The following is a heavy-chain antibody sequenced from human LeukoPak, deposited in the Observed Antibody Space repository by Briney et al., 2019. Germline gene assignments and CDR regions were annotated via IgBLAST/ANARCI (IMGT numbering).Heavy chain of an antibody. CDR2: ISSSSSYI. J-gene: IGHJ4*02. CDR3: ARDFVEVYALYYFDY. Sequence: GGSLRLSCAASGFTFSSYSMNWVRQAPGKGLEWVSSISSSSSYIYYADSVKGRFTISRDNAKNSLYLQMNSLRAEDTAVYYCARDFVEVYALYYFDYWGQGTLVNVSS. CDR1: GFTFSSYS. V-gene: IGHV3-21*01. D-gene: IGHD2-8*01.